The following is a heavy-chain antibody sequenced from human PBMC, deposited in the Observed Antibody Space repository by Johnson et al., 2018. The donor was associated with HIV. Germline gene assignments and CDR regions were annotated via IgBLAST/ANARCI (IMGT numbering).Heavy chain of an antibody. J-gene: IGHJ3*02. Sequence: VQLVESGGTVIRPGGSLRLSCVASGFTFDDYGMSWVRQAPGKGLEWVSGINWDGTYTGYVGSVKGRFIISRDNGKNSLYLQMNSLRVEDTALYYCARAVRIGVGGTVLGASDIWGQGTMVTVSS. CDR1: GFTFDDYG. CDR3: ARAVRIGVGGTVLGASDI. D-gene: IGHD6-13*01. V-gene: IGHV3-20*04. CDR2: INWDGTYT.